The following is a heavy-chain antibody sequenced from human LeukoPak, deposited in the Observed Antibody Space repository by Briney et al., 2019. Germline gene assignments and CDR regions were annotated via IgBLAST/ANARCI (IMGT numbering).Heavy chain of an antibody. V-gene: IGHV4-59*12. J-gene: IGHJ5*02. D-gene: IGHD6-13*01. Sequence: PSETLSLTCTVSGGAISSYYWSWIRQPPGKGLEWIGYIYYSGSTNYNPSLKSRVTISVDTSKNQFSLKLSSVTAADTAVYYCACSPIAAAGFDPWGQGTLVTVSS. CDR3: ACSPIAAAGFDP. CDR1: GGAISSYY. CDR2: IYYSGST.